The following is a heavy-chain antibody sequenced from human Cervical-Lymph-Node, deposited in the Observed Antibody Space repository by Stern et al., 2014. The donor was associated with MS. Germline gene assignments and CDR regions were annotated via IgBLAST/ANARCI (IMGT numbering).Heavy chain of an antibody. Sequence: VQLEESGAEVKKPVASVKVSCKASGYTFTSYAMHWVRQAPGQRLEWMGWINAGNGNTKYSQKFQGRVTITRDTSASTAYMELSSLRSEDTAVYYCARNRVWGGTDYWGQGTLVTVSS. CDR1: GYTFTSYA. V-gene: IGHV1-3*01. CDR2: INAGNGNT. D-gene: IGHD3-16*01. J-gene: IGHJ4*02. CDR3: ARNRVWGGTDY.